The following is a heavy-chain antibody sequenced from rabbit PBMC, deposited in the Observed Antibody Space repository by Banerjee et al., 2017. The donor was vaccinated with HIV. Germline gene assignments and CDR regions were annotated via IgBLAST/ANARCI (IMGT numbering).Heavy chain of an antibody. CDR1: GFTLSGYW. D-gene: IGHD4-1*01. CDR3: ARDLAGVIGWKFNL. Sequence: QEQLEESGGDLVKPEGSLTLTCTASGFTLSGYWMSWVRQAPGKGLEWIGCIATGSGNTYYASWAKGRFTISKTSSTTVTLQMTSLTAADTATYFCARDLAGVIGWKFNLWGPGTL. J-gene: IGHJ4*01. CDR2: IATGSGNT. V-gene: IGHV1S45*01.